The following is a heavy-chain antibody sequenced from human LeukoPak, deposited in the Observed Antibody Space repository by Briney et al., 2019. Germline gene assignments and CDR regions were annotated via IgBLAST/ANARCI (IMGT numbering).Heavy chain of an antibody. CDR1: GFTFSSYS. J-gene: IGHJ4*02. CDR2: ISSSSSYI. D-gene: IGHD1-26*01. Sequence: PGGSLRLSCAASGFTFSSYSMNWVRQAPGKGLEWVSSISSSSSYIYYADSVKGRFTISRDNAKNSLYLQMNSLRAEDTAVYYCANNPRRYSGSYDGYWGQGTLVTVSS. V-gene: IGHV3-21*01. CDR3: ANNPRRYSGSYDGY.